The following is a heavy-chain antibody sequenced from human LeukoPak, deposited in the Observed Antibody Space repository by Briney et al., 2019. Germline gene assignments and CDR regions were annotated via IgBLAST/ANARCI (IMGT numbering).Heavy chain of an antibody. D-gene: IGHD3-22*01. J-gene: IGHJ3*01. Sequence: GGSLRLSCAASGFTFSSYSMNWVRQAPGRGLEWVSVIYTGGNTYYADSVKGRFTISRDNSKNTVYLQMNSLRAEDTAVYYCARAGGYYDSSGYYSADAFDFWGQGSMVTVSS. CDR2: IYTGGNT. V-gene: IGHV3-66*01. CDR3: ARAGGYYDSSGYYSADAFDF. CDR1: GFTFSSYS.